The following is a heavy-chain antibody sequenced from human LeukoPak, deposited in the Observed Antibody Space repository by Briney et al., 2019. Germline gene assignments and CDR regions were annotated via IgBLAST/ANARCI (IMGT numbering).Heavy chain of an antibody. V-gene: IGHV3-30*02. CDR3: AKDPYGGTYPSYFDY. CDR1: GFTPSIFG. CDR2: LRYDGSTA. J-gene: IGHJ4*02. D-gene: IGHD1-26*01. Sequence: GGSLSLSCAPSGFTPSIFGMNWVRQAPAKGVDWVAFLRYDGSTAFYEDSVKGRFTISRDSSKNTLYLQMNSLTPADTAIYYCAKDPYGGTYPSYFDYWGQGTLVTVSS.